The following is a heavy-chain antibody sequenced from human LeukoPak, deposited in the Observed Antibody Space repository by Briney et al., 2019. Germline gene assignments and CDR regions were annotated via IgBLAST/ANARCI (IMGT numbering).Heavy chain of an antibody. CDR2: IIPIFGTA. V-gene: IGHV1-69*06. CDR3: ARYFGALNWFDP. Sequence: SVKVSCKASGGTFSSYAISWVRQAPGQGLEWMGGIIPIFGTANYAQKFQGRVTITADKSTSTAYMELSSLRSEDAAVYYCARYFGALNWFDPWGQGTLVTVSS. D-gene: IGHD3-9*01. CDR1: GGTFSSYA. J-gene: IGHJ5*02.